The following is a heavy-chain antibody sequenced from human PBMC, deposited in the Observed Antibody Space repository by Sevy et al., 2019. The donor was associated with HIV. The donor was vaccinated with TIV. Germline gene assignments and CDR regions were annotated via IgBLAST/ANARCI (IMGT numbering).Heavy chain of an antibody. D-gene: IGHD3-22*01. CDR1: RYSLNKFS. Sequence: ASVKVSCRISRYSLNKFSMHWVRPAPRKGLEWIGSFDPEDGERIYAQKFQGRFSMTEDTSTDTAYMELSSLRPDDTAVYYCAITREYYSDTSGYFDYWGQGALVTVSS. CDR3: AITREYYSDTSGYFDY. J-gene: IGHJ4*02. V-gene: IGHV1-24*01. CDR2: FDPEDGER.